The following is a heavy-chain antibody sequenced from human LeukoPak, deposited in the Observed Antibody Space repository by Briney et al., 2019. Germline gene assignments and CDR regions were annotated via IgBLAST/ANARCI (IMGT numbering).Heavy chain of an antibody. Sequence: GGSLRLSCAASGFTFSSYAMSWVRQAPGKGLEWVSAISGSGGGTYYADSVKGRFTISRDNSKNTLYLQMNSLRAEDTAVYYCAKDLPTSTMVRGVHDYWGQGTLVTVSS. J-gene: IGHJ4*02. D-gene: IGHD3-10*01. CDR3: AKDLPTSTMVRGVHDY. CDR1: GFTFSSYA. V-gene: IGHV3-23*01. CDR2: ISGSGGGT.